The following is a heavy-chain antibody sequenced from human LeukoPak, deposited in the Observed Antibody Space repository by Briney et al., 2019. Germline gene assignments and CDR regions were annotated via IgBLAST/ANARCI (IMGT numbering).Heavy chain of an antibody. CDR3: ARDSDPGDYDYVWGSYRPDAFDI. J-gene: IGHJ3*02. D-gene: IGHD3-16*02. CDR1: GYTFTGSY. V-gene: IGHV1-2*02. CDR2: INPNSGAT. Sequence: ASVKVSCKASGYTFTGSYMHWVRQAPGQGLQWMGWINPNSGATNYAQKFQGRVTMTRDTSISTAYMELSRLRSDDTAVYYCARDSDPGDYDYVWGSYRPDAFDIWGQGTMVTVSS.